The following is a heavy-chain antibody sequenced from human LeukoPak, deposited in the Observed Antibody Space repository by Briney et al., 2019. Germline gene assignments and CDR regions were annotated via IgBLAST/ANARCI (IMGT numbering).Heavy chain of an antibody. V-gene: IGHV4-59*01. CDR1: GGSISSYY. CDR2: IYYSGST. Sequence: ETLSLTCTVSGGSISSYYWSWIRQPPGKGLEWIGYIYYSGSTNYNPSLKSRDTISVDTSKNQFSLKLSSVTAADTAVYYCARGRWSGSYSGYFDYWGQGTLVTVSS. D-gene: IGHD1-26*01. CDR3: ARGRWSGSYSGYFDY. J-gene: IGHJ4*02.